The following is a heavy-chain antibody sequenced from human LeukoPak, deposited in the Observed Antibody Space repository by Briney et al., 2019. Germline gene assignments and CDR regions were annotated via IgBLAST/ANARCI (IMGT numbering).Heavy chain of an antibody. V-gene: IGHV3-21*01. CDR2: ISSSSSYI. D-gene: IGHD3-3*01. J-gene: IGHJ5*02. Sequence: GGSLRLSCAASGFTFSSYSMNWVRQAPGKGLEWASSISSSSSYIYYADSVKGRFTISRDNAKNSLYLQMNSLRAEDTAVYYCARGSYFDDFWSGYYTEDWFDPWGQGTLVTVSS. CDR3: ARGSYFDDFWSGYYTEDWFDP. CDR1: GFTFSSYS.